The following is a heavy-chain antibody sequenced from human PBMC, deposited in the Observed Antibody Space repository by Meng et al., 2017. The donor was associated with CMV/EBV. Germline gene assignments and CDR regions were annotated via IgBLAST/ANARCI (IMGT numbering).Heavy chain of an antibody. V-gene: IGHV4-30-4*08. CDR3: ARVGRTSCYDY. CDR2: IYYSGST. D-gene: IGHD2-2*01. CDR1: GGSTSSGDYY. J-gene: IGHJ4*02. Sequence: QWQSLGPALVKPSQTLSLTCTVAGGSTSSGDYYWSWIRQPPGKGLEWIGYIYYSGSTYYNPSLKSRVTISVDTSKNQFSLKLSSVTAADTAVYYCARVGRTSCYDYWGQGTLVTVSS.